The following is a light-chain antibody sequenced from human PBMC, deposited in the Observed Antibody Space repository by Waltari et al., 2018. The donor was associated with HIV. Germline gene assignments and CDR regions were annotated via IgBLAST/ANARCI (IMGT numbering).Light chain of an antibody. V-gene: IGLV1-47*01. Sequence: QSALTQPPSASGSPGQSVTISCSGSSSNIGSNYVYWYQQLPGTAPKLLIYRNNQRPSGVPDRFSGSKSGTSASVAICGLRSEDEADYYCAAWDDSHYVFGTGTKVTVL. CDR3: AAWDDSHYV. J-gene: IGLJ1*01. CDR2: RNN. CDR1: SSNIGSNY.